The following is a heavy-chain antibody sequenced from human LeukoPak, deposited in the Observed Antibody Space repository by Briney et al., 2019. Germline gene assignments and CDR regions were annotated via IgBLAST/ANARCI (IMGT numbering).Heavy chain of an antibody. J-gene: IGHJ4*02. CDR1: GFTFNSYA. CDR3: AKGSRGNYDY. D-gene: IGHD1-26*01. CDR2: IIDSGIST. Sequence: GGSLRLSRAASGFTFNSYAMTWVRQAPEKGLEWVSSIIDSGISTYYGDSVKGRFTISRDNSKNTLYLQMNSLRAEDTAIYYCAKGSRGNYDYWGQGTLVTVSS. V-gene: IGHV3-23*01.